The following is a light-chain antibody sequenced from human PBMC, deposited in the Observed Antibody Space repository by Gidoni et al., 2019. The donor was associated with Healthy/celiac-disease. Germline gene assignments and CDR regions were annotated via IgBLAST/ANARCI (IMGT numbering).Light chain of an antibody. CDR2: WAS. J-gene: IGKJ1*01. CDR1: QSVLYSSNNKNY. V-gene: IGKV4-1*01. CDR3: HQYYSTPPT. Sequence: DIVMTQSPDSLAVSLGERATINCKSSQSVLYSSNNKNYIAWYQQKPGQPPKLLIYWASTRESGVPDRFSGSGSGTDFTFTISSLQAEDVAVYYCHQYYSTPPTFGQGTKVESK.